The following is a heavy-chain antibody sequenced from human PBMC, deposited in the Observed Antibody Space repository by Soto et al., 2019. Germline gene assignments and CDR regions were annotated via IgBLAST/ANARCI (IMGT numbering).Heavy chain of an antibody. D-gene: IGHD6-19*01. CDR2: ISFDGGNK. Sequence: QVRLVESGGGVVQPGRSLRLSCAASGFTCSSYAMHWVRQAPGKGLDWLAIISFDGGNKYYADSVKGRFTISRNNSKNTVSMQKNSLRAEDTAVYYWAATFSSGPFWDEYFQHWGRGTLVTVSS. CDR1: GFTCSSYA. J-gene: IGHJ1*01. V-gene: IGHV3-30-3*01. CDR3: AATFSSGPFWDEYFQH.